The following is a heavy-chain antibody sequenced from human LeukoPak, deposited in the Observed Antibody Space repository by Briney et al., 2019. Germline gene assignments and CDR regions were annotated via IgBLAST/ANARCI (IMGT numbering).Heavy chain of an antibody. J-gene: IGHJ4*02. V-gene: IGHV3-64*02. CDR1: GFTFSSYA. D-gene: IGHD2-21*02. CDR3: ARAAPYCGGDCYPD. Sequence: GSLRLSCAASGFTFSSYAMHWVRQAPGKGLEYVSAISSNGGSTYYADSVKGRFTISRDNSKNTLYLQMGSLRAEDMAVYYCARAAPYCGGDCYPDWGQGTLVTVSS. CDR2: ISSNGGST.